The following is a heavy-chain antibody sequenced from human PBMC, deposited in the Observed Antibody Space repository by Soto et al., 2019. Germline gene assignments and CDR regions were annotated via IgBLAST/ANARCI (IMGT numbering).Heavy chain of an antibody. CDR1: GFTFSSYA. Sequence: QAGGSLRLSCAASGFTFSSYAMSWVRQAPGKGLEWVSAISGSGGSTYYADSVKGRFTISRDNSKNKLYLQMNSLRAEDTAVYYCAKSLRIAARYYYYYMDVWGKGTTVTVSS. D-gene: IGHD6-6*01. CDR3: AKSLRIAARYYYYYMDV. J-gene: IGHJ6*03. CDR2: ISGSGGST. V-gene: IGHV3-23*01.